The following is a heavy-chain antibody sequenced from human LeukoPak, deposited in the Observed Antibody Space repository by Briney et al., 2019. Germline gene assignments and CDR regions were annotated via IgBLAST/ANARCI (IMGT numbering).Heavy chain of an antibody. Sequence: SVKVSCKASGGTFSSYAISWVRQAPGQGLEWMGGITAIFRTTNYAQKFQGRVTITADESMSTIYMELSSLRSGDTAVYYCARHSGYHSTMYLDYWGQGTLVTVSS. V-gene: IGHV1-69*13. CDR2: ITAIFRTT. D-gene: IGHD3-22*01. CDR3: ARHSGYHSTMYLDY. J-gene: IGHJ4*02. CDR1: GGTFSSYA.